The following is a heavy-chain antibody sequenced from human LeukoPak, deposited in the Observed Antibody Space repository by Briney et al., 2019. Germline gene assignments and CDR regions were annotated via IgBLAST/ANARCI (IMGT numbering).Heavy chain of an antibody. D-gene: IGHD1-14*01. CDR2: IYPGGST. Sequence: SETLSLTCTVSGGSISSSNWWTWVRQSPGKGLEWIGEIYPGGSTNYNPSLETRLTISVDKSKSQVSLSLKSVTAADTAVYYCASEGDYWGQGTLVTVSS. CDR1: GGSISSSNW. CDR3: ASEGDY. J-gene: IGHJ4*02. V-gene: IGHV4-4*02.